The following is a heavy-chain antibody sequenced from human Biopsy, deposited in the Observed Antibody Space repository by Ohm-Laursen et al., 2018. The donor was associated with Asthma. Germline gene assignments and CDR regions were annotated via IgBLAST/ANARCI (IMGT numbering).Heavy chain of an antibody. Sequence: SLRLSCSASGTHFGSYNMHWARQAPGKGLEWVAVITFDGSTQHYGDSVKGRFTISRDNSKNTLYLQMNSLRAEDTAVYYCAKDVGWELPQYYFDYWGQGTLVTVSS. J-gene: IGHJ4*02. CDR2: ITFDGSTQ. CDR3: AKDVGWELPQYYFDY. D-gene: IGHD1-26*01. V-gene: IGHV3-30-3*01. CDR1: GTHFGSYN.